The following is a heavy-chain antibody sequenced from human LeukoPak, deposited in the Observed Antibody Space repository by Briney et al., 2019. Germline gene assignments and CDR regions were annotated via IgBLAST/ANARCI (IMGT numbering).Heavy chain of an antibody. CDR3: ATIVRRLDEAQLVEEGWFDP. Sequence: ASVKVSCKVSGYTLTELSMHWVRQAPGKGLEWMGGFDPEDGETIYAQKFQGRVTMTEDTSTDTAYMELSSLRSEDTAVYYCATIVRRLDEAQLVEEGWFDPWGQGTLVTVSS. CDR1: GYTLTELS. CDR2: FDPEDGET. D-gene: IGHD6-13*01. V-gene: IGHV1-24*01. J-gene: IGHJ5*02.